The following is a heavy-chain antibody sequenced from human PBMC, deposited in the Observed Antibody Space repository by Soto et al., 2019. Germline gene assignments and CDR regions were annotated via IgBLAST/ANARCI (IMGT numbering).Heavy chain of an antibody. CDR3: ARRGYSSSWYSYYYYGMDV. D-gene: IGHD6-13*01. CDR2: INAGNGNT. Sequence: ASVKVSCKASGYTFTSYAMHWVRQAPVQRLGWMGWINAGNGNTKYSQKFQGRVTMTRNTSISTAYMELSSLRSEDTAVYYCARRGYSSSWYSYYYYGMDVWGQGTTVTDS. CDR1: GYTFTSYA. V-gene: IGHV1-3*01. J-gene: IGHJ6*02.